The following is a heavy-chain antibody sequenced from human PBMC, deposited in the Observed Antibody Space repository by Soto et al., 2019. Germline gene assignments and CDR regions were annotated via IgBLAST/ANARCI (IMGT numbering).Heavy chain of an antibody. Sequence: GASVKVSCKASGYTFSNFGISWVRQAPGEGLEWMGWISPNSEKTKIAQRFQGRVTMTTDISTSTSYLELRGLTSDDTAVYYCTKDAFFYYIDTGYFVNYFRGQGSPVLVSA. CDR3: TKDAFFYYIDTGYFVNYF. CDR1: GYTFSNFG. V-gene: IGHV1-18*01. J-gene: IGHJ4*02. D-gene: IGHD3-9*01. CDR2: ISPNSEKT.